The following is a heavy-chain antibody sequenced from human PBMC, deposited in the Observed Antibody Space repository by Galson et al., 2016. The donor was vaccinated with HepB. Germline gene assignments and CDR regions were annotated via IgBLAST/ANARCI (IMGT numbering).Heavy chain of an antibody. J-gene: IGHJ4*02. CDR1: GGSFSGYF. D-gene: IGHD6-13*01. V-gene: IGHV4-34*01. CDR3: ARGGSSSRYRIRYFCDY. CDR2: INHGGST. Sequence: ETLSLTCAVNGGSFSGYFWSWIRQPPGKGLDWIGEINHGGSTNYNPSLKSRVTISVDTSKNQFSLKLSSVTAADTAVYYCARGGSSSRYRIRYFCDYWGQGTLVTVSS.